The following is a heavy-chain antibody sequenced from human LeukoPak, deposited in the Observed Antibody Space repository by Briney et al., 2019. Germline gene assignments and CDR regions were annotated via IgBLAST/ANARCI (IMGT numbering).Heavy chain of an antibody. V-gene: IGHV4-39*01. J-gene: IGHJ6*03. CDR3: ARTNNYYYYMDV. CDR2: IYYSGST. Sequence: PSETLSLTCTVSGGSISSSSYYWGWISQPPGKGLEWIGSIYYSGSTYYNPSLKSRVTISVDTSKNQFSLKLSSVTAADTAVYYCARTNNYYYYMDVWGKGTTVTVSS. CDR1: GGSISSSSYY.